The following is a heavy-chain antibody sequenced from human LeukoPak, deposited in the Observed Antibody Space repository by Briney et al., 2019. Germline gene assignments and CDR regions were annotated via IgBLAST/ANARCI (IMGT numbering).Heavy chain of an antibody. CDR1: GYSFTSYL. Sequence: GESLKISCKVSGYSFTSYLIGWVRQMPGKGLEWMGIVFPRASDTKYSSSFQGQVTISADKSVNTAYLQWSSLKASDTAIYYCARYSYYGSGNYYNVLFDYWGQGTLVTVSS. V-gene: IGHV5-51*01. J-gene: IGHJ4*02. D-gene: IGHD3-10*01. CDR3: ARYSYYGSGNYYNVLFDY. CDR2: VFPRASDT.